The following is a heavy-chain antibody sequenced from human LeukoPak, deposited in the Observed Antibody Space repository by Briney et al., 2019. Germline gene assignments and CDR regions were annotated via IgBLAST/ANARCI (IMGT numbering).Heavy chain of an antibody. CDR2: ISGSGGSA. D-gene: IGHD2-2*01. J-gene: IGHJ4*02. V-gene: IGHV3-23*01. CDR1: GFTFSSCA. Sequence: GGSLRLSCAASGFTFSSCAMSWVRQAPGKGLEWVSAISGSGGSAYYADSVKGRFTISRDNSKNTLYLQMNSLRAEDTAVYYCAKYDRIVVVPAAIDYWGQGTLVTVSS. CDR3: AKYDRIVVVPAAIDY.